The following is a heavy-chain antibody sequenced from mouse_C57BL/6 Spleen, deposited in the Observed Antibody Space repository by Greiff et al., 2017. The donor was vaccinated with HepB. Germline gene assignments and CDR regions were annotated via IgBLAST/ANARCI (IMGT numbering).Heavy chain of an antibody. CDR3: ARETYGSSYSFDY. CDR2: IHPNSGST. CDR1: GYTFTSYW. Sequence: QVQLQQPGAELVKPGASVKLSCKASGYTFTSYWMHWVKQRPGQGLEWIGMIHPNSGSTNYNEKFKSKATLTVDKSSSTAYMQLSSLTSEDSAVYYCARETYGSSYSFDYSRPGTTLPVSS. J-gene: IGHJ2*01. D-gene: IGHD1-1*01. V-gene: IGHV1-64*01.